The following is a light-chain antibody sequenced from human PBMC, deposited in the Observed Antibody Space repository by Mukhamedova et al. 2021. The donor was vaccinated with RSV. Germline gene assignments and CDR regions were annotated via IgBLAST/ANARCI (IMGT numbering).Light chain of an antibody. Sequence: WYQRRVHGKAPDLLIYAASTLHSGVPSRFSGCGSGADFTLTICTLHPEDFATFYCPQTNSFPFTFGPGTKVDFK. CDR2: AAS. CDR3: PQTNSFPFT. V-gene: IGKV1-12*01. J-gene: IGKJ3*01.